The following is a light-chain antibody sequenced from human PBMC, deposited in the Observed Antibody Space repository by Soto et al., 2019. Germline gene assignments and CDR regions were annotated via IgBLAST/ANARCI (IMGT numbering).Light chain of an antibody. CDR3: PLYSILPRT. Sequence: WVTQYPSLLSASTGDRVTISCRMSQGISSYLAWYQQKPVKAPGLLIYAASTLQSGVPSRFRGSGSGTDFTLTISCLQSEEFVTYYCPLYSILPRTFGQGTKVDI. CDR1: QGISSY. V-gene: IGKV1D-8*01. J-gene: IGKJ1*01. CDR2: AAS.